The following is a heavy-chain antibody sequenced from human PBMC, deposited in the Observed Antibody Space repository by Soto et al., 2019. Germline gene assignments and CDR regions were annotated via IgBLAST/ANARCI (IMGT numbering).Heavy chain of an antibody. CDR1: GGTFSSYA. D-gene: IGHD5-12*01. V-gene: IGHV1-69*01. Sequence: QVQLVQSGAEVKKPGSSVKVSCKASGGTFSSYAISWVRQAPGQGLEWMGGIIPIFGTANYAQKFQGRVTITADESTSTAYMELSSLRSEDTAVYYCVGSKRPGYTINYYYYYGMDVWGQGTTVTVSS. CDR2: IIPIFGTA. J-gene: IGHJ6*02. CDR3: VGSKRPGYTINYYYYYGMDV.